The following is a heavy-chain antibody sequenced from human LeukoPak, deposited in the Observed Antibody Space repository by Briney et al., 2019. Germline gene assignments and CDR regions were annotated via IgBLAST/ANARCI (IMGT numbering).Heavy chain of an antibody. Sequence: SETLSLTRTVSGGSISSYYWSWIRQPPGKGLEWIGYIYYSGSTNYNPSLKSRVTISVDTSKNQFSLKLSSVTAADTAVYYCARNARRRVYYFDYWGQGTLVTVSS. CDR1: GGSISSYY. D-gene: IGHD6-25*01. CDR2: IYYSGST. CDR3: ARNARRRVYYFDY. V-gene: IGHV4-59*01. J-gene: IGHJ4*02.